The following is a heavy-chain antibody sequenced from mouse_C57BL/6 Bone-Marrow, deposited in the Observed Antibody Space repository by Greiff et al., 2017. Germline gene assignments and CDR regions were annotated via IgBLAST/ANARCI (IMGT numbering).Heavy chain of an antibody. CDR3: TRGGYYGRGSWYYDV. Sequence: EVKLVESGAGLVKPGGSLKLSCAASGFTFSSYAMSWVRQTPEKRLEWVAYISSGGDYIYYAATVKGRFTISSDHARNTLYLQMSSLKSEDTDMYYSTRGGYYGRGSWYYDVWGTGTTVTVSS. V-gene: IGHV5-9-1*02. CDR1: GFTFSSYA. CDR2: ISSGGDYI. D-gene: IGHD1-1*01. J-gene: IGHJ1*03.